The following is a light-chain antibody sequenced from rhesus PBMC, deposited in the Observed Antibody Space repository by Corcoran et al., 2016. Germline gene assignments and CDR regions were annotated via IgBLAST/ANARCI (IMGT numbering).Light chain of an antibody. CDR1: QDINNY. CDR3: QQYNNSPLT. J-gene: IGKJ4*01. Sequence: DIQMTQSPSSLSASVGDRVTITCRASQDINNYLSWYQQKPGKDPKPLIYNASSLETGVTSRFSGSRSGTDYTLTISSLQPEDIATYDCQQYNNSPLTFGGGTKVEIK. CDR2: NAS. V-gene: IGKV1-66*01.